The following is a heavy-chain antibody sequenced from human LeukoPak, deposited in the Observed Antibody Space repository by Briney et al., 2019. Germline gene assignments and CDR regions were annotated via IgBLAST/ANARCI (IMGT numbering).Heavy chain of an antibody. J-gene: IGHJ4*02. CDR1: GYSISSGYY. D-gene: IGHD1-26*01. Sequence: PSETLSLTCTVSGYSISSGYYWGWIRQPPGKGLEWIGSISHSGSTYYNPSLKSRVSISVDTSKNQFSLRLSSVTAADTAVYYCARVLLVGAILDDFDYWGQGILVTVSS. CDR2: ISHSGST. CDR3: ARVLLVGAILDDFDY. V-gene: IGHV4-38-2*02.